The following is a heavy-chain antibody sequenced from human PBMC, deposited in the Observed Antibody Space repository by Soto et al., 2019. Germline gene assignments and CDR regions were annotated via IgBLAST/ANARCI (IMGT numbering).Heavy chain of an antibody. V-gene: IGHV4-59*08. CDR3: ARVYGDYAYDAFDI. Sequence: QVQLQESGPGLVKPSETLSLTCTVSGGSISSYYWSWIRQPPGKGLEWIGYIYYSGSTNYNPSHKSRVTRSVDTSKNQSSLKLSSVTAADTAVYYCARVYGDYAYDAFDIWGQGTMVTVSS. CDR2: IYYSGST. CDR1: GGSISSYY. D-gene: IGHD4-17*01. J-gene: IGHJ3*02.